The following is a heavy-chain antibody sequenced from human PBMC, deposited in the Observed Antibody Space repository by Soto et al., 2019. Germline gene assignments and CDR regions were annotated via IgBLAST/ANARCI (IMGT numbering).Heavy chain of an antibody. CDR1: GFTFSRYG. CDR3: VREHPDAFDI. V-gene: IGHV3-30*19. Sequence: SLRLSCAASGFTFSRYGMHWVRQAPGKGLEWVAVIFYGGSTKFYADSVKGRFTISRDNSKNTLYLQMDSLRAEDTAVYYCVREHPDAFDIWGQGTLVTVSS. J-gene: IGHJ3*02. CDR2: IFYGGSTK.